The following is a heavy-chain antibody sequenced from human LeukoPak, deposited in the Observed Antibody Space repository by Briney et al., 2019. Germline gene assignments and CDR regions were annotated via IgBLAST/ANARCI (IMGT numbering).Heavy chain of an antibody. CDR3: ARGRRGSGWHNWFDP. Sequence: SETLSLTCAVYGGSFSGYYWSWIRQPPGKGLEWIGEINHSGSTNYNPSLKSRVTISVDTSKNQFSLKLSSVTAADTAVYYCARGRRGSGWHNWFDPWGQGTLVTVPS. V-gene: IGHV4-34*01. CDR1: GGSFSGYY. D-gene: IGHD6-19*01. CDR2: INHSGST. J-gene: IGHJ5*02.